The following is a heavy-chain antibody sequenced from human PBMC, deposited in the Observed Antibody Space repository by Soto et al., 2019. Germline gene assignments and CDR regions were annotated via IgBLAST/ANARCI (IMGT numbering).Heavy chain of an antibody. J-gene: IGHJ6*02. Sequence: ASVKVSCKASGYTFTSYYMHWVRQAPGQGLEWMGIINPSGGSTSYAQKFQGRVTMTRDTSTSTVYMELSSLRSEDTAVYYCAREHSSSWSNYYYGMDVWGQGTTVTVS. CDR1: GYTFTSYY. V-gene: IGHV1-46*01. CDR3: AREHSSSWSNYYYGMDV. D-gene: IGHD6-13*01. CDR2: INPSGGST.